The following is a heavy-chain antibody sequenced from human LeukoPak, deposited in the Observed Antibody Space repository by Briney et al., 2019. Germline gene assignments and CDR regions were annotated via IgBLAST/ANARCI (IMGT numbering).Heavy chain of an antibody. D-gene: IGHD3-10*01. CDR2: ISSSGSTI. CDR3: ARGSGSGSY. Sequence: PGGSLRLSCAASGFTFSSYEMNWVRQAPGRGLEWVSYISSSGSTIYYADSVKGRFTISRDNAKNTLYLQMNSLRAEDTAVYYRARGSGSGSYWGQGTLVTVSS. CDR1: GFTFSSYE. V-gene: IGHV3-48*03. J-gene: IGHJ4*02.